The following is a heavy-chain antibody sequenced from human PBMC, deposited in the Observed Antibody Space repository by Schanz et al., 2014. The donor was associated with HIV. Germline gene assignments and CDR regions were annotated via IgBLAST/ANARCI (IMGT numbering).Heavy chain of an antibody. CDR2: ISYDGRNK. CDR3: AKDRNYYDSKYFGKGNYYYYYGMDV. J-gene: IGHJ6*02. D-gene: IGHD3-22*01. Sequence: VQLVESGGGLVQPGGSLRLSCAASGFTFNNYGMHWVRQAPGKGLEWVAVISYDGRNKYYEDSVKGRFTISRDNSKNTLYLQLKSLRADDTAVYYCAKDRNYYDSKYFGKGNYYYYYGMDVWGQGTTVTVSS. CDR1: GFTFNNYG. V-gene: IGHV3-30*18.